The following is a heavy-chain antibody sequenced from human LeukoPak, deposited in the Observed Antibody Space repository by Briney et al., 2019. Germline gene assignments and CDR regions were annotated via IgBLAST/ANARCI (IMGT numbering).Heavy chain of an antibody. CDR2: INAGNGNT. CDR1: GYTFTSYA. V-gene: IGHV1-3*01. Sequence: ASVKVSCKASGYTFTSYAMHWVRQAPGQRLEWMGWINAGNGNTKYSQKLQGRVTITRDTSASTAYMELSSLRSEDTAVYYCARDVRTWSTEFPLDYWGQGTLVTVSS. D-gene: IGHD3-3*01. J-gene: IGHJ4*02. CDR3: ARDVRTWSTEFPLDY.